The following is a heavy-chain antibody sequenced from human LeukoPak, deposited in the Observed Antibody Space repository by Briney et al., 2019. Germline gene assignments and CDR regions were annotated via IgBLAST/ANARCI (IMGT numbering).Heavy chain of an antibody. Sequence: GGSLRLSCTTSGFTFGDYAMSWVRQAPGKGLEWAIFIRSKAYGGTVDYAASVKGRFTISRDDSKNIAYLQMNSLKIEDTAVYYCTRGGADYGDYGRFFAYWGQGTQVTVSS. CDR3: TRGGADYGDYGRFFAY. CDR1: GFTFGDYA. D-gene: IGHD4-17*01. CDR2: IRSKAYGGTV. J-gene: IGHJ4*02. V-gene: IGHV3-49*04.